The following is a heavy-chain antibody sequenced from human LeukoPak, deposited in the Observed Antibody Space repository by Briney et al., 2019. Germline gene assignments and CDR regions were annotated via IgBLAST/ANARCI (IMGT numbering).Heavy chain of an antibody. D-gene: IGHD5-12*01. Sequence: GSLRLSCAASGLTFSSYSMNWVRQAPGKGLEWVSSISSSSSYIYSADSVKGRFTISRDNAKNSLYLQMNSLRVEDTAVYYCARDLRGYSGYDLPYWGQGTLVTVSS. CDR3: ARDLRGYSGYDLPY. CDR2: ISSSSSYI. V-gene: IGHV3-21*01. CDR1: GLTFSSYS. J-gene: IGHJ4*02.